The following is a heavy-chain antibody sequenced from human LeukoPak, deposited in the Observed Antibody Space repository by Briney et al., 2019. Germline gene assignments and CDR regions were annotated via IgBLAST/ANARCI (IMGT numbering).Heavy chain of an antibody. J-gene: IGHJ4*02. CDR1: GFTLTTYD. Sequence: GGSLTLSCAASGFTLTTYDMTWVRQAPGKGLEWVSGISGSGRTTNYADSVKGRFTISRDNSKNTLYLQMNSLRAEDTAVYYCAYVGSGSFCYWGQGTLVTVSS. CDR3: AYVGSGSFCY. CDR2: ISGSGRTT. D-gene: IGHD3-10*01. V-gene: IGHV3-23*01.